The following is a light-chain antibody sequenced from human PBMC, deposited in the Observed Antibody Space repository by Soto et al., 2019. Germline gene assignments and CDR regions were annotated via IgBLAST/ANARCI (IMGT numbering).Light chain of an antibody. CDR1: QSIRNY. V-gene: IGKV3-15*01. CDR3: QQYNNWPPT. CDR2: NVS. Sequence: EVVLTQSPATLSLSPGERATLSCRASQSIRNYLAWYQQKPGQAPRLLIYNVSTTANGIPDRISGSGYGTEFTLTISSLQSEDLAVYYCQQYNNWPPTFGRGTRLEIK. J-gene: IGKJ5*01.